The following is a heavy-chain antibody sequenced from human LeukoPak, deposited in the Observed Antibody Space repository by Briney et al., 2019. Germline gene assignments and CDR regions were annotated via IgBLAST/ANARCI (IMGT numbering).Heavy chain of an antibody. Sequence: GGSLRLSCSASGFTFDDYAMHWVRQAPGKGLEWVSGISWNSGSIGYADSVKGRFTISRDNAKNSLYLQMNSLRAEDTALYYCAKGAYYGSGSPLDYWGQGALVTVSS. CDR2: ISWNSGSI. V-gene: IGHV3-9*01. CDR3: AKGAYYGSGSPLDY. CDR1: GFTFDDYA. J-gene: IGHJ4*02. D-gene: IGHD3-10*01.